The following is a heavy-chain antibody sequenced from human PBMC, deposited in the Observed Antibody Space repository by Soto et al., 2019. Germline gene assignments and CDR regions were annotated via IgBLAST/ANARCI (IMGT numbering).Heavy chain of an antibody. Sequence: GASVKVSCKASGYTFTGYYMHWVRQAPGQGLEWMGWINPNSGGTNYAQKFQGWVTMTRDTSISTAYMELSRLRSDDTAVYYCARERIAARLGYYYYYGMDVWGQGTTVTVSS. CDR3: ARERIAARLGYYYYYGMDV. D-gene: IGHD6-6*01. J-gene: IGHJ6*02. CDR2: INPNSGGT. V-gene: IGHV1-2*04. CDR1: GYTFTGYY.